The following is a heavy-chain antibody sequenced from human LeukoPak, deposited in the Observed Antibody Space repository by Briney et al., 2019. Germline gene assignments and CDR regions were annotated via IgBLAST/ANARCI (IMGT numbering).Heavy chain of an antibody. CDR1: GGTLSSYA. CDR2: IIPILGIA. Sequence: SVKVSCKASGGTLSSYAISWVRQAPGQGPEWMGRIIPILGIANYAQKFQGRVTITADKSTSTAYMELSSLRSEGTAVYYCARDLAPTTVVDAFDIWGQGTMVTVSS. V-gene: IGHV1-69*04. D-gene: IGHD4-23*01. J-gene: IGHJ3*02. CDR3: ARDLAPTTVVDAFDI.